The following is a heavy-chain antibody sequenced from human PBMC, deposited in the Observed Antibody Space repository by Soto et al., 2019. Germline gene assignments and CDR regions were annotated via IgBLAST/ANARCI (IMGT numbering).Heavy chain of an antibody. Sequence: PGGSLRLSCAASGFTFNNYAMSWVRQTPGKGLEWVSGISVSADAAYYAVSVEGRFTISRDNSKNTLYLQMNSLRAEDTAVYYCARRRPRTPVRSYFDYWGQGALVTVSS. CDR1: GFTFNNYA. CDR2: ISVSADAA. CDR3: ARRRPRTPVRSYFDY. V-gene: IGHV3-23*01. J-gene: IGHJ4*02.